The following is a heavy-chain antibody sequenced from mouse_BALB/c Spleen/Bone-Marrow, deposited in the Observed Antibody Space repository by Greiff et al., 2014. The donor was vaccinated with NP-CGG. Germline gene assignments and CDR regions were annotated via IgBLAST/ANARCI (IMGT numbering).Heavy chain of an antibody. CDR2: ILPGGVSA. CDR1: GYTFNTYW. J-gene: IGHJ4*01. CDR3: ARKGSYGMDH. Sequence: VQLQQSGAELMKPGASMRISCKASGYTFNTYWIEWIKQRPGHGLEWIGEILPGGVSANFNGGFKGKASFTADTSSNTASMQLRSVASEVYAGYCCARKGSYGMDHWGQGTSVSVSS. V-gene: IGHV1-9*01.